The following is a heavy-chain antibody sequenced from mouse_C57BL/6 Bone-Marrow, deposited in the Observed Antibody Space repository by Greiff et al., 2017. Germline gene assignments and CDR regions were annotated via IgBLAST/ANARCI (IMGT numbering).Heavy chain of an antibody. CDR1: GYTFTSYW. J-gene: IGHJ4*01. CDR2: IYPGSGST. Sequence: VQLQQPGAELVKPGASVKLSCTASGYTFTSYWIPWVQQRPGQGLEWIADIYPGSGSTNYTEKFKSPATLSVDTSSSTTSMQLTSLTSEDSAVYYCARVMDYWGQGTSVTVSS. V-gene: IGHV1-55*01. CDR3: ARVMDY.